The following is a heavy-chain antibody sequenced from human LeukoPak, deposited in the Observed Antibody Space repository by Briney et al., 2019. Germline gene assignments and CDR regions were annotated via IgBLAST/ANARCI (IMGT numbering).Heavy chain of an antibody. CDR1: GGSIGSYY. CDR2: MYYSGST. V-gene: IGHV4-59*01. Sequence: PSETLSLTCSVSGGSIGSYYWSWIRQPPGKGLEWIGYMYYSGSTNYNPSLKSRVTISVDTSKNQFSLKLSSVTAADTAVYYCARANDFWSGYYRVRAFDIWGQGTMVTVSS. J-gene: IGHJ3*02. D-gene: IGHD3-3*01. CDR3: ARANDFWSGYYRVRAFDI.